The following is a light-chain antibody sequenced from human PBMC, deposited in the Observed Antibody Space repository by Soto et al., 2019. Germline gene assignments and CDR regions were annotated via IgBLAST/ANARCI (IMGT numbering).Light chain of an antibody. J-gene: IGLJ3*02. Sequence: QSALTQPASVYGSPGQSITISCTGTSSDVGGYNYVSWYQQHPGKAPKLMIYEVSNRPSGFSNRFSGSKSGNTASLTISGLQAEDEADYYCSSYTSSSTRVFGGGTKLTVL. CDR2: EVS. V-gene: IGLV2-14*01. CDR3: SSYTSSSTRV. CDR1: SSDVGGYNY.